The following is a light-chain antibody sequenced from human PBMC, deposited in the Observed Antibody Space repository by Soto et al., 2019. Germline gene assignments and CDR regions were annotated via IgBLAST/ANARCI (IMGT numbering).Light chain of an antibody. CDR2: GAS. J-gene: IGKJ4*01. V-gene: IGKV3-20*01. CDR3: QQYGSSPLT. CDR1: QSISTY. Sequence: AQTPSTLSGAVGDTITRICRASQSISTYLAWYQQKPCQAPRLLIYGASSRATGIPDRFSGSGSGTDFTLTISRLEPEDFAVYYCQQYGSSPLTFGGGTKVDI.